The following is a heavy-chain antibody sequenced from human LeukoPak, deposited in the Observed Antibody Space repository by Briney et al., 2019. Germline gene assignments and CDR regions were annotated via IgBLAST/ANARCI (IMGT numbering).Heavy chain of an antibody. CDR2: ISSSRTI. Sequence: GGSLRLSCAASGFTLSSYSMNWVRQAPGKGLEWVSYISSSRTIYYADSVKGRFTIFRDNAKNSLFLQMNSLRDEDTAVYYCARDWPRNAHPEIFKNWGQEPWSPSP. CDR1: GFTLSSYS. V-gene: IGHV3-48*02. CDR3: ARDWPRNAHPEIFKN. J-gene: IGHJ4*02. D-gene: IGHD2-2*01.